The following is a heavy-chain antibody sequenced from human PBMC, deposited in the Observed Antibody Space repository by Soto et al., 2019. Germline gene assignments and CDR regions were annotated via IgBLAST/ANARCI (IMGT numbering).Heavy chain of an antibody. CDR3: ARDWRGVYYDASGYLDD. CDR2: IIPDSGTA. D-gene: IGHD3-22*01. Sequence: QVQLVQSGAEVRKPGSSVKVSCKAYGGTFSNYAVSWVRQAPGQGLEWIGGIIPDSGTAHYAQKFQGRVTITADESTNTAYMELSSLRSEDTAMYYCARDWRGVYYDASGYLDDWGQGTLVNVSA. CDR1: GGTFSNYA. V-gene: IGHV1-69*12. J-gene: IGHJ4*02.